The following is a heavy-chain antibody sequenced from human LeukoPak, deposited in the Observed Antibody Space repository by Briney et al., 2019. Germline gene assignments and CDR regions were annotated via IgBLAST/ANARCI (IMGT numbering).Heavy chain of an antibody. V-gene: IGHV5-51*01. Sequence: GASLKISCKGSGYSFTSYWIGWVRRMPGKGLEWMGIIYPGDSDTRYSPSFQGQVTISADKSISTAYLQWSSLKASDTAMYYCARVPPYYYGSGSYPFDPWGQGTLVTVSS. D-gene: IGHD3-10*01. CDR3: ARVPPYYYGSGSYPFDP. CDR1: GYSFTSYW. J-gene: IGHJ5*02. CDR2: IYPGDSDT.